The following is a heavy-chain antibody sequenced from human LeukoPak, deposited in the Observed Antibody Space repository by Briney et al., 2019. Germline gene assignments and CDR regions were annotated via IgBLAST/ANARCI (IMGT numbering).Heavy chain of an antibody. CDR2: ISAYNGNT. J-gene: IGHJ4*02. CDR1: GYTFTSYG. CDR3: ARLYDFWSGSNQHVGGNYDY. V-gene: IGHV1-18*01. Sequence: ASVTVSCMASGYTFTSYGISWVRQAPGQGLEWMGWISAYNGNTNYAQKLQGRVTMTTDTSTSTAYMELRSLRSDDTAVYYCARLYDFWSGSNQHVGGNYDYWGQGTLVTVSS. D-gene: IGHD3-3*01.